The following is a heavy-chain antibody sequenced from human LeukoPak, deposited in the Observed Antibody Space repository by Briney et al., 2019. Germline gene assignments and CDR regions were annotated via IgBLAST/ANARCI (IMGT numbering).Heavy chain of an antibody. Sequence: GGSLRLSCAASGFTFSTYGTHWVRQAPGKGLEWVSSISSSSSYIYYADSVKGRFTISRDNAKNSLYLQMNSLRAEDTAVYYCARVGGSYLSWGQGTLVTVSS. CDR2: ISSSSSYI. D-gene: IGHD1-26*01. CDR3: ARVGGSYLS. V-gene: IGHV3-21*01. CDR1: GFTFSTYG. J-gene: IGHJ4*02.